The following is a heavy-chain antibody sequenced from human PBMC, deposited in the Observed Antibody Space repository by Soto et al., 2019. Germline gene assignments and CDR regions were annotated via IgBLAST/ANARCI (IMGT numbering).Heavy chain of an antibody. V-gene: IGHV3-20*01. CDR1: GFTFDDYG. D-gene: IGHD6-19*01. CDR3: ARYNSSGWYNNRDDAFDI. Sequence: GGSLRFSCAASGFTFDDYGMSWVRQAPGKGLEWVSGINWNGGSTGYADSVKGRFTISRDNAKNSLYLQMNSLRAEDTALYHCARYNSSGWYNNRDDAFDIWGQGTMVTVSS. CDR2: INWNGGST. J-gene: IGHJ3*02.